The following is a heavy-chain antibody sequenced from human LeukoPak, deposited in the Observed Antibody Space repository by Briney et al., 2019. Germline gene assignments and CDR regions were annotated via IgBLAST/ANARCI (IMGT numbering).Heavy chain of an antibody. CDR2: IYGSGST. Sequence: PSETLSLTCTVSGGSISSYYRSWIRQPPGKGLEWIGHIYGSGSTNYNPSLKSRVILSVDTSKNQFSLKLSSVTAADTAVYYCAREGTSGTHLNWFDPWGQGTLVTVSS. J-gene: IGHJ5*02. CDR1: GGSISSYY. CDR3: AREGTSGTHLNWFDP. V-gene: IGHV4-59*01. D-gene: IGHD1-1*01.